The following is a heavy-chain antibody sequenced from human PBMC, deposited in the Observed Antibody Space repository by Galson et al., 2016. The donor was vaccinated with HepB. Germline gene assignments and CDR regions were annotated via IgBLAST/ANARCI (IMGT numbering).Heavy chain of an antibody. CDR1: GDSVTSHSAT. CDR2: TYYRAKWYN. J-gene: IGHJ6*02. V-gene: IGHV6-1*01. D-gene: IGHD5-12*01. CDR3: PRVRRGYSGYANPSSYCMLL. Sequence: CALSGDSVTSHSATRNWLRQSPSRGLEWLGRTYYRAKWYNDYALSVKSRITINPDTSKNQFSLQLNSVTPEDTAVYYCPRVRRGYSGYANPSSYCMLLWGQGTTVTVSS.